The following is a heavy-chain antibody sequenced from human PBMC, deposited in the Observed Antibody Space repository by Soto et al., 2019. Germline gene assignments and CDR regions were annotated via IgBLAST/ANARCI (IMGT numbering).Heavy chain of an antibody. CDR1: GGSISGGSYY. V-gene: IGHV4-39*01. CDR3: ARHLGPKLGFDS. J-gene: IGHJ4*02. CDR2: MYYSGST. Sequence: QLQLQESGPGLLKPSETLSLTCTVSGGSISGGSYYWGWIRQPPGKGLEWIGSMYYSGSTYYNPSLNRRVTMSVNASKSQFSMRLNSVTAADTAVYYCARHLGPKLGFDSWGQGTLVTVSS. D-gene: IGHD7-27*01.